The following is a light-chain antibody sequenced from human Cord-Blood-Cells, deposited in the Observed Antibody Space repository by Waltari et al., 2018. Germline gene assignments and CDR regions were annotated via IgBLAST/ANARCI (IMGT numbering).Light chain of an antibody. CDR2: GAS. J-gene: IGKJ4*01. Sequence: EIVMTQSPATLSVSPGERATLSCRASQSVSSNLAWYQQKPGQAPRLLIYGASTRATGIPARVSGSGSGTEFTLTISSLQSEDCAVYYCQQYNNWPALTFGGGTKVEIK. CDR1: QSVSSN. CDR3: QQYNNWPALT. V-gene: IGKV3-15*01.